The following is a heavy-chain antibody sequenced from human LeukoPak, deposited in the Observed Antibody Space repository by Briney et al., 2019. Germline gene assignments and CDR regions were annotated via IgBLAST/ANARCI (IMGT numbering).Heavy chain of an antibody. CDR1: GFTFSGWP. J-gene: IGHJ4*02. CDR2: ISSDGSGQ. CDR3: AREGGSSGRAGYCDY. V-gene: IGHV3-30*04. Sequence: GGSLRLSCAASGFTFSGWPMHWVRQTPGKGLEWLAVISSDGSGQSYADSVKGRFTISRDNSKSTLSLEMNSLKIEDTAVYFCAREGGSSGRAGYCDYWGQGTLVTVSS. D-gene: IGHD6-19*01.